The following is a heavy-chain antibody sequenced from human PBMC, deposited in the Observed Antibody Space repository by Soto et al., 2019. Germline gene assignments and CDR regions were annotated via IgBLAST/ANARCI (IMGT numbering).Heavy chain of an antibody. CDR2: FDPEDGET. J-gene: IGHJ3*02. Sequence: ASVKVSCKVSGYTLTELSMHSVRQAPGKGLERMGGFDPEDGETIYAQKFQGRVTMTEDTSTDTAYMELSSLRSEDTAVYYCATDFLDIVVVPAADDAFDIWGQGTMVTVSS. V-gene: IGHV1-24*01. CDR3: ATDFLDIVVVPAADDAFDI. CDR1: GYTLTELS. D-gene: IGHD2-2*01.